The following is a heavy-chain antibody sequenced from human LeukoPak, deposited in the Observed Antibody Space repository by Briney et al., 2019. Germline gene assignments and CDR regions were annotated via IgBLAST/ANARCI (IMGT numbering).Heavy chain of an antibody. CDR2: ISSSGSTI. V-gene: IGHV3-48*03. J-gene: IGHJ6*03. CDR3: AKDATAVPGTVYMDV. Sequence: GGSLRLSCAASGFTFSSYEMNWVRQAPGKGLEWVSYISSSGSTIHYADSVKGRFTISRDNAKNSVYLQMTSLRAEDTALYYCAKDATAVPGTVYMDVWGKGTTVTISS. CDR1: GFTFSSYE. D-gene: IGHD2-2*01.